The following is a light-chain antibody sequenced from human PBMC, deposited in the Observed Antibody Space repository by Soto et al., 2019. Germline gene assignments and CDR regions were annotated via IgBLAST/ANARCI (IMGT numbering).Light chain of an antibody. CDR1: QSVSNNY. Sequence: EIVFSQSLCTLSLEPGERAALSCRAIQSVSNNYLAWYQQNPGQAPRLLIYGASNRATGIPDRFSGSGSGTDFTLTISSLEPEDFGVFYCQQRFDGPKLTFGQGTRLEIK. CDR2: GAS. V-gene: IGKV3D-20*02. CDR3: QQRFDGPKLT. J-gene: IGKJ5*01.